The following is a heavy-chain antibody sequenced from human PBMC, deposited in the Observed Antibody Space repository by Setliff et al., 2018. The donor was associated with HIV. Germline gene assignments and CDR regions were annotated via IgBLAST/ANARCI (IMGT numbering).Heavy chain of an antibody. J-gene: IGHJ4*02. CDR2: IHHSGTA. CDR3: AITLVGVTTEMY. CDR1: GGSITRTPYY. D-gene: IGHD2-21*02. Sequence: SETLSLTCTVSGGSITRTPYYWGWIRQPPGKGLEWIGSIHHSGTAYDNPSLKSRVTISVDPSKNQILLRLSSVTAADTAVYYCAITLVGVTTEMYWGQGTLVTVSS. V-gene: IGHV4-39*01.